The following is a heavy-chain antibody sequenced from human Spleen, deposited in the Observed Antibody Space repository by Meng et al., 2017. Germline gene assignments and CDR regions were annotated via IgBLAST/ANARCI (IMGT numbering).Heavy chain of an antibody. V-gene: IGHV4-31*03. J-gene: IGHJ5*02. CDR1: GGSISSGTYY. CDR2: IHYSGST. Sequence: QVQLQESGPGLVKPSRTLSLTCTVSGGSISSGTYYWGCIRHLPGKGLELIAYIHYSGSTFYSPCLKSRVTISLDTSKNQLSLKLGSMTAADTAVYYCARYVYNSMSLYSNWFDPWGQGTLITVSS. D-gene: IGHD3-22*01. CDR3: ARYVYNSMSLYSNWFDP.